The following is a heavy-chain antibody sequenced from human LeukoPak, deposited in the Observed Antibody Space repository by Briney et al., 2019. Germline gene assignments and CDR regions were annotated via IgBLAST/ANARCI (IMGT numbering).Heavy chain of an antibody. CDR2: IDEWGNT. D-gene: IGHD2-21*02. CDR1: GDSVSSSNYY. Sequence: SETLSLTCTVSGDSVSSSNYYWGWGRQPPGKGLESLGEIDEWGNTNSNPSLISIVIVSMEKSKKQFSLMMRSATAADTAVYYCERFSRITWGDWGDAFDLWGQGATVIVSS. J-gene: IGHJ3*01. V-gene: IGHV4-61*05. CDR3: ERFSRITWGDWGDAFDL.